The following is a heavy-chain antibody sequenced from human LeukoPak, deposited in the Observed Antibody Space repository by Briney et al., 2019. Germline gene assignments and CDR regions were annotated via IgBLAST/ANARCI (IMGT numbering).Heavy chain of an antibody. D-gene: IGHD3/OR15-3a*01. J-gene: IGHJ4*02. CDR2: NYYSGNT. Sequence: SETLTLTCTVSGVSISSNNSYWVWLRQAPGQGLEWIGSNYYSGNTYYNASLKSQVSVSIDTSKNQFSLRLTSVTAADTAVYYCARQTGSGLFILPGGQGTLVTVSS. CDR3: ARQTGSGLFILP. CDR1: GVSISSNNSY. V-gene: IGHV4-39*01.